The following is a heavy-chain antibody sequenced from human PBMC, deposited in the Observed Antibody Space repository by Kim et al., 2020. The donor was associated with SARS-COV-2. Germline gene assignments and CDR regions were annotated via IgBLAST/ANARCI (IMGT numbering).Heavy chain of an antibody. CDR1: GGTFSSYA. Sequence: SVKVSCKASGGTFSSYAISWVRQAPGQGLEWMGGIIPIFGTANYAQKFQGRVTITADESTSTAYMELSSLRSEDTAVYYCARDPPRVGGYYSYDAFDIWGQGTMVTVSS. CDR3: ARDPPRVGGYYSYDAFDI. J-gene: IGHJ3*02. D-gene: IGHD3-3*01. CDR2: IIPIFGTA. V-gene: IGHV1-69*13.